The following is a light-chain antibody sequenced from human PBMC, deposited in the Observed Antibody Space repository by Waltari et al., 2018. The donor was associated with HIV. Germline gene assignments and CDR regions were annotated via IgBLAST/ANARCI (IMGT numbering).Light chain of an antibody. J-gene: IGLJ2*01. Sequence: QSVLTQPPSASGTPGQRVTIPCSGSSSNIGSNPVNWYQQLPGTAPKLLIYSNNLRPSGVPDRFSGSRSGTSASLAISGLQSEDEAYYYCAAWDDSLRGVFGGGTKLTVL. CDR1: SSNIGSNP. CDR3: AAWDDSLRGV. V-gene: IGLV1-44*01. CDR2: SNN.